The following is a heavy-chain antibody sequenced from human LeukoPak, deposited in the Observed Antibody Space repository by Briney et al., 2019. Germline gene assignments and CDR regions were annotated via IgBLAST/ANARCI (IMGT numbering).Heavy chain of an antibody. CDR2: INPNSGGT. CDR3: ARCDGDYLPDYFDY. J-gene: IGHJ4*02. V-gene: IGHV1-2*02. CDR1: GYTFTGYY. Sequence: ASVKVSCKASGYTFTGYYMHWVRQAPGQGLEWMGWINPNSGGTNYAQKFQGRVTMTRDTSISTAYMELSRLRSDDTAVYYCARCDGDYLPDYFDYWGQGTLVTVSS. D-gene: IGHD4-17*01.